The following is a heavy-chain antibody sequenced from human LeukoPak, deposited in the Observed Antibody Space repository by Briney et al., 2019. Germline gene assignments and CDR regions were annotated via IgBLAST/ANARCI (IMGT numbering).Heavy chain of an antibody. CDR3: ARDQIAAAGKGRYYYYYYGMDV. V-gene: IGHV3-48*02. CDR2: ISSSRSTI. CDR1: GFTFSSYS. Sequence: PGGSLRLSCAASGFTFSSYSMNWVRQAPGKGLEWVSYISSSRSTIYYADSVKGRFTISRDNAKNSLYLQMNSLRDEDTAVYYCARDQIAAAGKGRYYYYYYGMDVWGQGTTVTVSS. D-gene: IGHD6-13*01. J-gene: IGHJ6*02.